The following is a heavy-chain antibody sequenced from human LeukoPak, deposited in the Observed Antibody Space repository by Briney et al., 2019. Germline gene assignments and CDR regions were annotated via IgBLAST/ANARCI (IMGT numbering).Heavy chain of an antibody. D-gene: IGHD3-9*01. CDR2: INHSGST. V-gene: IGHV4-34*01. Sequence: SEALSLTCAVYGGSFSGYYWSWIRQPPGKGLEWIGEINHSGSTNYNPSLKSRVTISVDTSKNQFSLKLSSVTAADTAVYYCARGGYDILTGYYPVTGMDVWGQGTTVTVSS. J-gene: IGHJ6*02. CDR1: GGSFSGYY. CDR3: ARGGYDILTGYYPVTGMDV.